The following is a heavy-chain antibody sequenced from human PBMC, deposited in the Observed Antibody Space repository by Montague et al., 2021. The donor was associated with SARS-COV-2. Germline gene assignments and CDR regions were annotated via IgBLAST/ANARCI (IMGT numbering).Heavy chain of an antibody. CDR3: ARDRETTTDKFYGMDV. CDR1: GGSISTYY. CDR2: IYYNGYT. Sequence: SETLSLTRTVSGGSISTYYWNWIRQPPGKGLEWIGYIYYNGYTAYNPSLKSRVTISVDTSKNQFSLKLTSVTAADTAVYYCARDRETTTDKFYGMDVWGQGTTVTVSS. V-gene: IGHV4-59*01. J-gene: IGHJ6*02. D-gene: IGHD1-1*01.